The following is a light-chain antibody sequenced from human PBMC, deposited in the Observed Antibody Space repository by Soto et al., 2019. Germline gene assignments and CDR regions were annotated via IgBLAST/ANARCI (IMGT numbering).Light chain of an antibody. J-gene: IGLJ1*01. V-gene: IGLV2-14*01. CDR2: DVS. Sequence: QSALTQPASVSGSPGQSITISCTGTSSDVGGYNYVSWYQQHPGKAPKLMIYDVSNRPSGVSNRFSGSKSGNTASLTISGLQAEDDADYYCSSYTSSSTPFLFGTGTKLTVL. CDR3: SSYTSSSTPFL. CDR1: SSDVGGYNY.